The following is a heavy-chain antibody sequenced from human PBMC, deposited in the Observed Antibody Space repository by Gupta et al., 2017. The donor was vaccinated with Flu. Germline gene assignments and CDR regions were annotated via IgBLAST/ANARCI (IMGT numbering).Heavy chain of an antibody. CDR3: ARGQRVDTAMVISWNWFDP. CDR2: IIPIFGTA. D-gene: IGHD5-18*01. Sequence: WVRQAPGQGLEWMGGIIPIFGTANYAQKFQGRVTITADKSTSTAYMELSSLRSEDTAVYYCARGQRVDTAMVISWNWFDPWGQGTLVTVSS. V-gene: IGHV1-69*06. J-gene: IGHJ5*02.